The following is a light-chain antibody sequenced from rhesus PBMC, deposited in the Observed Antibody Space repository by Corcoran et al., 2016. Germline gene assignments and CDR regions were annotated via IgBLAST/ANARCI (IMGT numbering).Light chain of an antibody. CDR3: LQYNSDPLT. V-gene: IGKV1-43*02. CDR1: QGISTY. J-gene: IGKJ4*01. Sequence: DIQMTQSPSSLSASVGDRVTITCRASQGISTYLNWYHQKPGKAPNRLIYKASSLESGVPSRFSGSGSGTDFTLTISSLQPEDFATYYCLQYNSDPLTFGGGTKVELK. CDR2: KAS.